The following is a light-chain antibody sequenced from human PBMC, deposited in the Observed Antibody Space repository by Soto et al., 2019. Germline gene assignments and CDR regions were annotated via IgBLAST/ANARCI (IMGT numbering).Light chain of an antibody. J-gene: IGKJ3*01. Sequence: EIVLTQSPATLSLSPGERATLSCRASQSVSSYLAWYQQKPGQAPRLLIYDASNRATGIPARFSGSGSGTDFTLTISSLEPEDFAVYYCQQRSNWPPLFRPGTNVDIK. V-gene: IGKV3-11*01. CDR2: DAS. CDR1: QSVSSY. CDR3: QQRSNWPPL.